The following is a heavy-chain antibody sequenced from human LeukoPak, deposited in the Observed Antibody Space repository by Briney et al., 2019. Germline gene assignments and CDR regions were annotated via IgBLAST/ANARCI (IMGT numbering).Heavy chain of an antibody. D-gene: IGHD6-13*01. CDR3: ARDTSSWYDY. CDR2: INPNSGGT. Sequence: GASVKVSCKASGYTFTGYYIHWVRQAPGQGPEWMAWINPNSGGTNYAQGFQGRVTVTRDTSINAAYMELTNLRSDDTAVYYCARDTSSWYDYWGQGTLVTVSS. V-gene: IGHV1-2*02. CDR1: GYTFTGYY. J-gene: IGHJ4*02.